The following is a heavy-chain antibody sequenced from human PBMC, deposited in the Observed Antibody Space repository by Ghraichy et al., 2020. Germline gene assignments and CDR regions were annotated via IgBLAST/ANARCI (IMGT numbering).Heavy chain of an antibody. D-gene: IGHD2-21*02. V-gene: IGHV3-48*02. CDR1: GFTFSSYS. CDR3: ARVAAYCGGDCYRLDY. J-gene: IGHJ4*02. Sequence: GGSLRLSCAASGFTFSSYSMNWVRQAPGKGLEWVSYISSSSSTIYYADSVKGRFTISRDNAKNSLYLQMNRLRDEDTAVYNCARVAAYCGGDCYRLDYWGQGTLVTVSS. CDR2: ISSSSSTI.